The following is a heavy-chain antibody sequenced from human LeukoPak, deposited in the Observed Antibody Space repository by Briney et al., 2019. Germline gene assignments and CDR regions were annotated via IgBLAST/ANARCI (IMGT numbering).Heavy chain of an antibody. J-gene: IGHJ3*02. V-gene: IGHV4-39*07. CDR1: GGSISSSSYY. D-gene: IGHD4-17*01. CDR3: AREGSDYGDYRGAFDI. CDR2: IYYSGST. Sequence: SETLSLTCTVSGGSISSSSYYWGWIRQPPGKGLEWIGSIYYSGSTYYNPSLKSRVTISVDTSKNQFSLKLSSVTAADTAVYYCAREGSDYGDYRGAFDIWGQGTMVTVSS.